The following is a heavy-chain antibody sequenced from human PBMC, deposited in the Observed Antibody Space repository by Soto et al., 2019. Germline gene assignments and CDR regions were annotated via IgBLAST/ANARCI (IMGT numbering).Heavy chain of an antibody. V-gene: IGHV1-69*13. CDR1: GGTFSNSV. J-gene: IGHJ6*02. Sequence: SVKVSCKASGGTFSNSVISWLRQAPGQGLEWMGGLIPLFDTANYAQKFQGRVTITADESTSIVFMEMSSLRFEDTAVYYCARSRAAAPPRVGMDVWGQGTTVTVSS. CDR2: LIPLFDTA. D-gene: IGHD6-13*01. CDR3: ARSRAAAPPRVGMDV.